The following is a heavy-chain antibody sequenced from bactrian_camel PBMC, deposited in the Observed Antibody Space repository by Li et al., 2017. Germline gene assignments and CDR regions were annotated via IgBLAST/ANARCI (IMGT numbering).Heavy chain of an antibody. D-gene: IGHD5*01. V-gene: IGHV3S53*01. CDR2: ISTGSDNT. CDR3: AVGHWGGGVCFPAAGY. CDR1: GYIFNNHC. J-gene: IGHJ6*01. Sequence: HVQLVESGGGSLQAGGSLRLSCAASGYIFNNHCMGWFRQAPGKEREGVAVISTGSDNTNYVDSVKGRFTISQDIAKKTVYLQMNSLKPEDTAMYYCAVGHWGGGVCFPAAGYWGQGTQVTVS.